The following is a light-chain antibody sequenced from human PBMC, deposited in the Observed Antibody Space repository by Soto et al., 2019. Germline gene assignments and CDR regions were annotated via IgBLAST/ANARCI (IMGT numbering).Light chain of an antibody. Sequence: EIQVTQSPTSLSASVGERVTITCRASRSIGNNLNWYQQRPGKAPQLLIYAASTLQSGVPSRFSGSSSGTDFTLTINGLQPEDFATYYCQQSFSPQIAFGQGTRL. CDR1: RSIGNN. J-gene: IGKJ5*01. V-gene: IGKV1-39*01. CDR2: AAS. CDR3: QQSFSPQIA.